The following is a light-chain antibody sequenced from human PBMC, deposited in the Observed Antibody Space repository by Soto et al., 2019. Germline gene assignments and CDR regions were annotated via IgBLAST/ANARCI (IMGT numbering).Light chain of an antibody. Sequence: EIAMTQSPATLSVSPGERATLSCRASQSISMTLAWYQQKPGQAPRLLIYGASTRATDIPARFSGSGSGTEFTLTLRGLQSDDFAIYSCQKHNKSPRTFGGGTKLEI. CDR3: QKHNKSPRT. CDR2: GAS. V-gene: IGKV3-15*01. CDR1: QSISMT. J-gene: IGKJ4*01.